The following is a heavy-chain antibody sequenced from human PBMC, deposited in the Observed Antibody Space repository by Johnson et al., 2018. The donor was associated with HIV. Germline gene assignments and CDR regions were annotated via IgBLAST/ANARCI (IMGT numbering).Heavy chain of an antibody. CDR2: IRYDGSNE. CDR3: AKGLLGQWLVQDAVDI. D-gene: IGHD6-19*01. CDR1: GFIFSTYG. J-gene: IGHJ3*02. Sequence: QVQLVESGGGVVQPGGSLRLSCVASGFIFSTYGMHWVRQAPGKGLEWLAFIRYDGSNEYYVDSVKGRFTISRDNSKNTLYLQMNSRRAEDTAVYYCAKGLLGQWLVQDAVDIWGQGTMVTVSS. V-gene: IGHV3-30*02.